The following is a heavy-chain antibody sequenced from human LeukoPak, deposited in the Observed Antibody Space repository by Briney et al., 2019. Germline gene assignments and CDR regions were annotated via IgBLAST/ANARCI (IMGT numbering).Heavy chain of an antibody. CDR3: ARNLGPYSNIWYSEDY. J-gene: IGHJ4*02. CDR1: GFTFSSYA. Sequence: PGGYLRLSCAASGFTFSSYAMHWVRQVPGKGLEWVAVISYGGTNKYYADSVKGRFTISRDNSQSTLYLQMNSLRVEDTAIYYCARNLGPYSNIWYSEDYWGRGTLVTVSS. D-gene: IGHD6-13*01. V-gene: IGHV3-30*04. CDR2: ISYGGTNK.